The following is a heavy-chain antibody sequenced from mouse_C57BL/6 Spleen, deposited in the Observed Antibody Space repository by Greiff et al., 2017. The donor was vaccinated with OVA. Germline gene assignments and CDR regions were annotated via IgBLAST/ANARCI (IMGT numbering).Heavy chain of an antibody. V-gene: IGHV1-50*01. Sequence: LQQPGAELVKPGASVKLSCKASGYTFTSYWMQWVKQRPGQGLEWIGEIDPSDSYTNYNQKFKGKATLTVDTSSSTAYMQLSSLTSEDSAVYYCARRAAQATSMDYWGQGTSVTVSS. CDR3: ARRAAQATSMDY. D-gene: IGHD3-2*02. CDR1: GYTFTSYW. J-gene: IGHJ4*01. CDR2: IDPSDSYT.